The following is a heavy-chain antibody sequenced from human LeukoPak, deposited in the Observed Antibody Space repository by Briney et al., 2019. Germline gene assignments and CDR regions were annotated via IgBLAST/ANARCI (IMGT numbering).Heavy chain of an antibody. CDR2: IIPILGIA. V-gene: IGHV1-69*02. Sequence: SVKVSCKASGGTFSSYTISWVRQAPGQGLEWMGRIIPILGIANYAQKFQGRVTITADESTSTAYMELSSLRSEDTAVYYCASATVAGSPLYFDYWGQGTLVTVAS. D-gene: IGHD6-19*01. CDR3: ASATVAGSPLYFDY. CDR1: GGTFSSYT. J-gene: IGHJ4*02.